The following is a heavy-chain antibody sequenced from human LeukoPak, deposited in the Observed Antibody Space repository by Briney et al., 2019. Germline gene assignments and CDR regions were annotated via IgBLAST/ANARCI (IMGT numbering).Heavy chain of an antibody. V-gene: IGHV3-30*18. CDR2: ISYDGSNK. Sequence: GGSLRLSCAASGFTFSSYGMHWVRQAPGKGLEWVAVISYDGSNKYYADSVKGRFTISRDNSKNTLYLQMNSLRAEDTAVYYCAKPQYSGSYYQAFDIWGQGTMVTVSS. CDR3: AKPQYSGSYYQAFDI. D-gene: IGHD1-26*01. CDR1: GFTFSSYG. J-gene: IGHJ3*02.